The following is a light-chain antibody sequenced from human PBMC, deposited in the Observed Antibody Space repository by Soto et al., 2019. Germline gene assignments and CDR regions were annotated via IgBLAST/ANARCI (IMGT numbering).Light chain of an antibody. Sequence: ELVMTQSPATLSVSPGERATLSCRASQSVSSNLAWYQQKPGQAPRLLLYGASTRATGIPARFSGSGSGTEFTLTISCLQSEEFAVYYWQQYNNWPRFGHGTKVEIK. J-gene: IGKJ1*01. V-gene: IGKV3-15*01. CDR3: QQYNNWPR. CDR1: QSVSSN. CDR2: GAS.